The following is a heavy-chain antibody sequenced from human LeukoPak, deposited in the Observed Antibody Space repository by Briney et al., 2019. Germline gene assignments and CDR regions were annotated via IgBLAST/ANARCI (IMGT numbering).Heavy chain of an antibody. CDR1: GYSFTSYW. CDR3: ARSPSTGWLQLYYFDY. J-gene: IGHJ4*02. V-gene: IGHV5-51*01. D-gene: IGHD5-24*01. CDR2: IYPGDSDT. Sequence: GESLKISCKGSGYSFTSYWIGWVRQMPGKGLEWMGIIYPGDSDTRYSPSFQGQVTISADKSISTAYLQWSSLKASDTAMYYCARSPSTGWLQLYYFDYWGQGTLVTVSS.